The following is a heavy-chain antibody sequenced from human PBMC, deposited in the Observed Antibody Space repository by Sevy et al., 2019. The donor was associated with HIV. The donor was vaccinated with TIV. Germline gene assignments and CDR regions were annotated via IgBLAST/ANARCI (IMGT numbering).Heavy chain of an antibody. D-gene: IGHD6-6*01. CDR3: ARSRIAARHSFDY. Sequence: SETLSLTYAVSGYSISSGYYWGWIRQPPGKGLEWIGSFYHSGSTYYNPSLKSRVTISVDTSKNQFSLKLSSVTAADTAVYYCARSRIAARHSFDYWGQGTLVTVSS. CDR2: FYHSGST. CDR1: GYSISSGYY. V-gene: IGHV4-38-2*01. J-gene: IGHJ4*02.